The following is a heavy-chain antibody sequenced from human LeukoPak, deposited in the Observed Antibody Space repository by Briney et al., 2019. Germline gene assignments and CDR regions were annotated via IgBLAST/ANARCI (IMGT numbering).Heavy chain of an antibody. CDR2: IYTSGST. CDR1: GASMSNSF. J-gene: IGHJ3*02. D-gene: IGHD3-16*01. Sequence: PSETLSLTCIVSGASMSNSFWSWIRQPAGKGLEWIGYIYTSGSTNYNPSLKSRVTISVDTSKNQFSLKLSSVTAADTAVYYCARLIAWGSGWTHAFDIWGQGTMVTVSS. V-gene: IGHV4-4*09. CDR3: ARLIAWGSGWTHAFDI.